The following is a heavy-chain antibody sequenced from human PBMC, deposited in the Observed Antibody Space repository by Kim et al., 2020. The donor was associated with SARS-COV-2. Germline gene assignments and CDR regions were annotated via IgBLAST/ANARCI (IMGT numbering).Heavy chain of an antibody. Sequence: GGSLRLSCAASGFTFSSYSMNWVRQAPGKGLEWVSSISSSSSYIYYADSVKGRFTISRDNAKNSLYLQMNSLRAEDTAVYYCARDLGYYDSSGQRDDAFDIWGQGTMVTVSS. CDR3: ARDLGYYDSSGQRDDAFDI. CDR1: GFTFSSYS. J-gene: IGHJ3*02. D-gene: IGHD3-22*01. V-gene: IGHV3-21*01. CDR2: ISSSSSYI.